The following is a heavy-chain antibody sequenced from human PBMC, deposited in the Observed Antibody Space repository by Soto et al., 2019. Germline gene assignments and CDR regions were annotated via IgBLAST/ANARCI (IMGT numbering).Heavy chain of an antibody. Sequence: PGGSLRLSCAASGFTFSSYSMNWVRQAPGKGLEWVSSISSSSSYIYYADSVKGRFTISRDNAKNSLYLQMNSLRAEDTAVYYCARFILSGPYYYYYGMDVWGQGTTVTVSS. CDR1: GFTFSSYS. J-gene: IGHJ6*02. D-gene: IGHD3-9*01. CDR3: ARFILSGPYYYYYGMDV. V-gene: IGHV3-21*01. CDR2: ISSSSSYI.